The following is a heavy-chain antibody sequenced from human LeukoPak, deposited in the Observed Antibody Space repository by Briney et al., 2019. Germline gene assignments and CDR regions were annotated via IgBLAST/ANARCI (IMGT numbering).Heavy chain of an antibody. V-gene: IGHV3-33*01. CDR3: ARDYLDWYFDL. Sequence: GGSLRLSCAASGFTFSSYGMHWVRQAPGKGLEWVAVIWYDGSNKYYADSVKGRFTISRDNSKNTLYLQMNNLRAEDTAVYYCARDYLDWYFDLWGCGTLVTVSS. CDR2: IWYDGSNK. J-gene: IGHJ2*01. CDR1: GFTFSSYG.